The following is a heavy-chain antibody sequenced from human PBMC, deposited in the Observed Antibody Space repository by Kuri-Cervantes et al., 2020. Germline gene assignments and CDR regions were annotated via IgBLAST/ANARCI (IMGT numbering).Heavy chain of an antibody. CDR1: GFDFSGRG. CDR3: AKAKPTYSSGWIDY. Sequence: GESLKISCTASGFDFSGRGMHWVRQAPGRGLDWVAVISYDGSNKYYADSVKGRLTISRDNSKNTLYLQMNSLRAEDTAVYYCAKAKPTYSSGWIDYWGQGTLVTVSS. D-gene: IGHD6-19*01. V-gene: IGHV3-30*19. CDR2: ISYDGSNK. J-gene: IGHJ4*02.